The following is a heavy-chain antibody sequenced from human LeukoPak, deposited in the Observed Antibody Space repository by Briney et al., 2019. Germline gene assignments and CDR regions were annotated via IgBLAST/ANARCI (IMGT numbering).Heavy chain of an antibody. D-gene: IGHD2-2*01. J-gene: IGHJ5*02. CDR1: GCTFTSYG. CDR2: ISASNGNT. CDR3: ARWYCSSTSCPTDP. Sequence: ASVKVSCKASGCTFTSYGISWVRQARGQGLEWMGWISASNGNTNYAQKLQGRVTMTTDTSTSTAYMELRSLRSDDTAVYYCARWYCSSTSCPTDPWGQGTLVTVSS. V-gene: IGHV1-18*01.